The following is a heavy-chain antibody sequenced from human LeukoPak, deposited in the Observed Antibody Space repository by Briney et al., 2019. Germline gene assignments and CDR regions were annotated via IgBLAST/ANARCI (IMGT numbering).Heavy chain of an antibody. CDR2: INHSGST. CDR1: GGSFSGYY. D-gene: IGHD2-2*01. CDR3: ARGRGGADIVVVPADLYYYYGMDV. V-gene: IGHV4-34*01. Sequence: SETLSLTCAVYGGSFSGYYWSWIRQPPGKGLEWIGEINHSGSTNYNPSLKSRVTISVDTSKNQFSLQLSSVTAADTAVYYCARGRGGADIVVVPADLYYYYGMDVWGQGTTVTVSS. J-gene: IGHJ6*02.